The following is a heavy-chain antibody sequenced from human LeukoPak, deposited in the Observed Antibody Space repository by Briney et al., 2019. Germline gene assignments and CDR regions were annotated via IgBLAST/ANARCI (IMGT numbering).Heavy chain of an antibody. CDR2: ISAYNGNT. Sequence: ASVKVSCKASGYTFTSYGISWVRQAPGQGLERMGWISAYNGNTNYAQKFQGRVTMTRDTSISTAYMELSRLRSDDTAVYYCARVKSWCSNLDYWGQGTLVTVSS. D-gene: IGHD4/OR15-4a*01. CDR3: ARVKSWCSNLDY. V-gene: IGHV1-18*01. CDR1: GYTFTSYG. J-gene: IGHJ4*02.